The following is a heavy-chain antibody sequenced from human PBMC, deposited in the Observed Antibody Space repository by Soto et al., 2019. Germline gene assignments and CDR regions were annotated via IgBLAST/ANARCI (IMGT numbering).Heavy chain of an antibody. J-gene: IGHJ5*02. CDR2: ISYDGTYQ. CDR3: VAEVRPRDFAH. CDR1: GFTFRSHA. V-gene: IGHV3-30*03. D-gene: IGHD6-25*01. Sequence: QVQVEESGGGVVQPGGSLRLSCAASGFTFRSHAMHWVRQAPGKGLEWVAMISYDGTYQNYVDSVKGRFTISRDNSQSTVFLQMNSLRPGDTAFYFCVAEVRPRDFAHWGQGTLVPVSS.